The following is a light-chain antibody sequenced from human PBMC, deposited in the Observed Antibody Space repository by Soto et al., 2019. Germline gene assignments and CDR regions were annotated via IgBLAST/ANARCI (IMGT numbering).Light chain of an antibody. CDR1: QTVSSNF. V-gene: IGKV3-20*01. CDR2: GAS. CDR3: QQYNNWPPLT. Sequence: EIVLTQSPGSLSLSPGDRATLSCSASQTVSSNFLAWYQQRPAQAPRLLIYGASNRATGIPDRFSGSGSGTDFTLTISSLQSEDFAVYYCQQYNNWPPLTFGGGTKVDIK. J-gene: IGKJ4*01.